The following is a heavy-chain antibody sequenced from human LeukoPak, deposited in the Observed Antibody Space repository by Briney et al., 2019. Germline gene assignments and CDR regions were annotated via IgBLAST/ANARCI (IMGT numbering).Heavy chain of an antibody. D-gene: IGHD1-26*01. CDR3: ARGKELFDY. Sequence: SETLSLTCTVSGGSISSYYWSLIRQPPGKGLEWIGYIYYSGSTNYNPSLKSRVTISVDTSKNQFSLKLSSVTAADTAVYYCARGKELFDYWGQGTLVTVSS. CDR1: GGSISSYY. CDR2: IYYSGST. V-gene: IGHV4-59*01. J-gene: IGHJ4*02.